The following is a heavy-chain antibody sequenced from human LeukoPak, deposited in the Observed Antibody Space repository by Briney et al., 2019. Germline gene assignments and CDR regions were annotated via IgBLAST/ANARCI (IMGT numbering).Heavy chain of an antibody. CDR3: TRDLMDYDVSTGLHHYYMDV. D-gene: IGHD3-9*01. V-gene: IGHV3-20*04. Sequence: GSLRLSCAASGFTFDDYGMSWVRQAPGKGLEWVSGINWNGGSTGYADSVKGRFTISRDNAKNTLYLQMNTLRVEDTAVYYCTRDLMDYDVSTGLHHYYMDVWGQGTTVTVSS. CDR2: INWNGGST. J-gene: IGHJ6*02. CDR1: GFTFDDYG.